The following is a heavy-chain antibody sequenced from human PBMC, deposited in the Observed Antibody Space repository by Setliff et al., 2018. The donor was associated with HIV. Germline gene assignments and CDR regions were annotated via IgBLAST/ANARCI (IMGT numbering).Heavy chain of an antibody. V-gene: IGHV4-59*11. CDR2: IHYRGST. CDR3: ARDFEASYCGGDCYSGWFDS. J-gene: IGHJ5*01. D-gene: IGHD2-21*01. CDR1: GGSIRSHY. Sequence: LPETLSLTCTVSGGSIRSHYWNWIRQSPGKGLEWIGYIHYRGSTNYNPSLKSRVSISVDMSKNQFSLKLTSVTAADTAVYYCARDFEASYCGGDCYSGWFDSWGQGILVTVSS.